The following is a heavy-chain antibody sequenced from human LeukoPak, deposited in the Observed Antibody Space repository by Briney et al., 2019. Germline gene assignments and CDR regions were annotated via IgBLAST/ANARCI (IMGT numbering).Heavy chain of an antibody. J-gene: IGHJ4*02. CDR1: GYTFTSYA. D-gene: IGHD3-22*01. V-gene: IGHV7-4-1*02. Sequence: ASVKVSFKASGYTFTSYAMNWVRQAPGQGLEWMGWINTYTGNPTYAQGFTGRFVFSLDTSVSTAYLQISSLKAEDTAVYYCARWDYDSSGYALYYFDYWGQGTLVTVSS. CDR3: ARWDYDSSGYALYYFDY. CDR2: INTYTGNP.